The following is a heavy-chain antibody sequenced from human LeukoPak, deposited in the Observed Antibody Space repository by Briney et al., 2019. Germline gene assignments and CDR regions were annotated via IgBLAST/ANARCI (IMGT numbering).Heavy chain of an antibody. Sequence: KPSETLSLTCTVSGGSISSYYWSWIRQPPGKGLEWIGYIYYSGSTNYNPSLKSRVTISVDTSKNQFSLKLSSVTAADTAVYYCASRNSDYYDSSGAYFDYWGQGTLVTVSS. J-gene: IGHJ4*02. CDR1: GGSISSYY. V-gene: IGHV4-59*01. CDR2: IYYSGST. D-gene: IGHD3-22*01. CDR3: ASRNSDYYDSSGAYFDY.